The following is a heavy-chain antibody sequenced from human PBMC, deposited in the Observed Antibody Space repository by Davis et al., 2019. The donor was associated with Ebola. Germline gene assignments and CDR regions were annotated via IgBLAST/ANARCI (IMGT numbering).Heavy chain of an antibody. CDR2: ISSSSSYI. J-gene: IGHJ4*02. CDR1: GFTFSSYS. D-gene: IGHD6-19*01. V-gene: IGHV3-21*01. Sequence: GESLKISCAASGFTFSSYSMNWVRQAPGKGLEWVSSISSSSSYIYYADSVKGRFTISRDNAKNSLYLQMNSLRAEDTAVYYCTSSAVAGTYDYWGQGTLVTVSS. CDR3: TSSAVAGTYDY.